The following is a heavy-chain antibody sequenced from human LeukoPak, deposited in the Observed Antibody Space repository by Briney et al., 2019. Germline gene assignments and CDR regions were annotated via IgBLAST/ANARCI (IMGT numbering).Heavy chain of an antibody. CDR1: EFTFNTYS. CDR2: INSYGDYI. V-gene: IGHV3-21*01. CDR3: ARDPHIVVEASDRVYFLDS. J-gene: IGHJ4*02. Sequence: GGSLRLSCAASEFTFNTYSMNWVRQAPGKGLEWVSSINSYGDYIYYADSVKGRFTISRDNAKNSLYLQMNSLRAGDTAVYYCARDPHIVVEASDRVYFLDSWGQGTLVAVSS. D-gene: IGHD2-21*01.